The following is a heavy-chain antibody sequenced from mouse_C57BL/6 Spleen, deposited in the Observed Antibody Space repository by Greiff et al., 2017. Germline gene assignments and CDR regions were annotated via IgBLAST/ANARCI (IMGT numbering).Heavy chain of an antibody. Sequence: VKLMESGPGLVAPSQSLSITCTVSGFSFTSYAISWVRQTPGKGLEWLGVICTGGGTNYNSALKYSLSISKENYKSKVVLKMKSMQTAHTARYYSARSCDSVYYFAYRGPGAPLSVSS. V-gene: IGHV2-9-1*01. J-gene: IGHJ2*01. CDR2: ICTGGGT. D-gene: IGHD2-12*01. CDR3: ARSCDSVYYFAY. CDR1: GFSFTSYA.